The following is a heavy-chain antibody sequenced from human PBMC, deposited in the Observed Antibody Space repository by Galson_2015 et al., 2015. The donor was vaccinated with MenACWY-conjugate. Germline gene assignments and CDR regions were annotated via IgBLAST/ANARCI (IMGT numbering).Heavy chain of an antibody. J-gene: IGHJ4*02. CDR3: ARAISVGSIGAGY. V-gene: IGHV3-7*03. CDR2: IKQDGSEK. Sequence: SLRLSCAASGFTFSNYWMSWVRQAPGKGLEWVANIKQDGSEKYYVDSLKGRFTISRDNAKNSMYLQMNSLRAEDTAVYYCARAISVGSIGAGYWGQGNLVTVSS. CDR1: GFTFSNYW. D-gene: IGHD6-6*01.